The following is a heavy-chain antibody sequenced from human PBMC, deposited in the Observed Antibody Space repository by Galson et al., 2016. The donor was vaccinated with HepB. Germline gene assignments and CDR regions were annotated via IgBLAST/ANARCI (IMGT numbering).Heavy chain of an antibody. V-gene: IGHV4-34*01. CDR3: ARRGFPDGGRTRLRQVSFRAFDV. Sequence: ETLSLTCAVYGGPFRSFFWNWIRQTPGKGLEWIGHINHMGTSVYNPSLESRVTISVDTSKNQISLRLTSVTAADGGLYYCARRGFPDGGRTRLRQVSFRAFDVWGHGTRVTVSS. CDR1: GGPFRSFF. J-gene: IGHJ3*01. D-gene: IGHD5/OR15-5a*01. CDR2: INHMGTS.